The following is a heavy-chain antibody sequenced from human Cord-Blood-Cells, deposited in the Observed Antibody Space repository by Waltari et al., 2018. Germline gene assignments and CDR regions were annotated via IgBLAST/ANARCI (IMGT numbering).Heavy chain of an antibody. V-gene: IGHV3-53*01. D-gene: IGHD6-6*01. CDR1: GFTVISNS. CDR2: SYSSGSK. CDR3: ARHRESSSFDY. Sequence: EVQLVESGGGLIQPGGSLRLSCAASGFTVISNSMSWVRQAPGKGLGWVLVSYSSGSKYYAGSVKGRFTISRDNSKNTLYLQMNSLRAEDTAVYYCARHRESSSFDYWGQGTLVTVSS. J-gene: IGHJ4*02.